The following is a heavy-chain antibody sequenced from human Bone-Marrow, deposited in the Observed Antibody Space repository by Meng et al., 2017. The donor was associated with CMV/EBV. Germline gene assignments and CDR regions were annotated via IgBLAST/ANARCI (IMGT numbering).Heavy chain of an antibody. CDR3: AKDLTGGYDFWSGYHYYYYGMDV. CDR2: ISSSSSYI. D-gene: IGHD3-3*01. Sequence: GGSLRLSCAASGFTFSSYSMNWVRQAPGKGLEWVSSISSSSSYIYYADSVKGRFTISRDNAKNSLYLQMNSLRAEDTAVYYCAKDLTGGYDFWSGYHYYYYGMDVWGQGTTVTVSS. CDR1: GFTFSSYS. V-gene: IGHV3-21*04. J-gene: IGHJ6*02.